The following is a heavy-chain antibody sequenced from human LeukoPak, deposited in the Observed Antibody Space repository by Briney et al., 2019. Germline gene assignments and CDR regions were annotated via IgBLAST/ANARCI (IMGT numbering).Heavy chain of an antibody. Sequence: SETLSLTCAVYGGSFSGYYWSWIRQPPGKRLEWIGEINHSGSTNYNPSLKSRVTISVDTSKNQFSLKLSSVTAADTAVYYCARTHPRFRTTVTTRWFDPWGQGTLVTVSS. D-gene: IGHD4-11*01. J-gene: IGHJ5*02. CDR2: INHSGST. V-gene: IGHV4-34*01. CDR3: ARTHPRFRTTVTTRWFDP. CDR1: GGSFSGYY.